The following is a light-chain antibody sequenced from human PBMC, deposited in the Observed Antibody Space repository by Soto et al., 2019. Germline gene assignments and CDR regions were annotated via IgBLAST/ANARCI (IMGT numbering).Light chain of an antibody. V-gene: IGKV3-20*01. J-gene: IGKJ2*02. CDR1: QTVSSNY. CDR3: QQYGSSPCT. CDR2: GAS. Sequence: EIVLTQSPGTLSLSPGERATLSCRASQTVSSNYLAWYRQKPGQAPRLLIYGASSRATGIPDRVSGSGSGTDFTLTISRLEPADFAVYYCQQYGSSPCTFGQGTKLEIK.